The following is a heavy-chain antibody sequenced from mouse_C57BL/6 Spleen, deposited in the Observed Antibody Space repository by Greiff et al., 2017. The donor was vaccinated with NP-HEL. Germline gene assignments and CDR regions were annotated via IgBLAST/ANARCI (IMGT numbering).Heavy chain of an antibody. CDR2: IYPSDSET. CDR3: ARRASYSLDY. J-gene: IGHJ2*01. V-gene: IGHV1-61*01. Sequence: QVQLKQPGAELVRPGSSVKLSCKASGYTFTSYWMDWVKQRPGQGLEWIGNIYPSDSETHYNQKFKDKATLTVDKSSSTAYMQLSSLTSEDSAVYYCARRASYSLDYWGQGTTLTVSS. CDR1: GYTFTSYW. D-gene: IGHD6-1*01.